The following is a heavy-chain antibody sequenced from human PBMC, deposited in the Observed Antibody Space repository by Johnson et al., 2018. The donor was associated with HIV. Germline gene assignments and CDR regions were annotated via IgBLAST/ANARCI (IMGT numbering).Heavy chain of an antibody. Sequence: QVQLVESGGGVVQPGRSLRLSCAASGFSFSTYTMHWVRQAPGKGLEWLIVISYDGSNTYYADYVKGRFTISSDNAKNSVFLHMDSLRAEDTAVYYCAKEVLCQCVGGLEAFDIWGQGTMVTVSS. J-gene: IGHJ3*02. CDR1: GFSFSTYT. CDR2: ISYDGSNT. D-gene: IGHD3-10*01. CDR3: AKEVLCQCVGGLEAFDI. V-gene: IGHV3-30*04.